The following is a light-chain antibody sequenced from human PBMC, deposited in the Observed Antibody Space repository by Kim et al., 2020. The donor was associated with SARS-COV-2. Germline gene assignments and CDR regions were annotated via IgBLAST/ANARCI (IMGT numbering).Light chain of an antibody. J-gene: IGKJ2*01. V-gene: IGKV1-8*01. CDR3: QEYYSYSYT. CDR1: QDVSSY. CDR2: AAS. Sequence: AIRITQSPSSLSASIGDRVTITCRASQDVSSYLAWYQQKPGKAPELLIYAASTLQSGVPSRFSGSGSGTDFTLTITCLQSQDFATYYCQEYYSYSYTFGQGTKLEIK.